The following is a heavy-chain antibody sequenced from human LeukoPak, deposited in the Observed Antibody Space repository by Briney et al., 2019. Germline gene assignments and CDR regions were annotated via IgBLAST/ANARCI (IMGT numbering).Heavy chain of an antibody. J-gene: IGHJ4*02. V-gene: IGHV1-2*02. CDR1: GYTFTGYY. CDR2: INPNTGDT. Sequence: GSVKVSCKASGYTFTGYYIHYVRQALGQGLEWMGWINPNTGDTKYAQKFQGRVTMTRDTSMSTAYMELSRLRSDDTTVYYCARQSLRNFDYWGRGTLVTVSS. D-gene: IGHD5/OR15-5a*01. CDR3: ARQSLRNFDY.